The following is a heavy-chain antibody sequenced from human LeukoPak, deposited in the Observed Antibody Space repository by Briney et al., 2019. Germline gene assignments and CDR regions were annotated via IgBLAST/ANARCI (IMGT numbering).Heavy chain of an antibody. CDR1: GDSVSINSVT. V-gene: IGHV6-1*01. Sequence: SQTLSLTFAISGDSVSINSVTWNWIRQSPSRGLEWLGRTYYRSTWYNDYAVSVRGRITVNPDTSKNQFSLHLNSVTPEDMAVYYCARRLTQYDCFDPWGQGILVTVSS. D-gene: IGHD2-2*01. CDR2: TYYRSTWYN. CDR3: ARRLTQYDCFDP. J-gene: IGHJ5*02.